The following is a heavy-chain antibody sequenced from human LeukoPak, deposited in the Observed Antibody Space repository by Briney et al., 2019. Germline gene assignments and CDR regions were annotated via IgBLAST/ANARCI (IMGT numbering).Heavy chain of an antibody. Sequence: GGSLRLSCAASGFTFSSYAMSWVRQAPGKGLEWVSGISGSGLSTYYADSVKGRFTISRDNSKNTLHLQMNDLRAEDTAVYYCARVAVAYFDYWGQGTLVTVSS. CDR3: ARVAVAYFDY. CDR2: ISGSGLST. D-gene: IGHD6-19*01. J-gene: IGHJ4*02. CDR1: GFTFSSYA. V-gene: IGHV3-23*01.